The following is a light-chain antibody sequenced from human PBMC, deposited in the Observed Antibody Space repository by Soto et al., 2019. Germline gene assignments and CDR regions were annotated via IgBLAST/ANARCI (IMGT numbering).Light chain of an antibody. J-gene: IGLJ2*01. CDR2: DVN. Sequence: QSALTQPPSASGSPGQSLTISCTGTSTDVGNYNYGSWYQQHPGKAPKLMISDVNRRPSGVPDRFSGSKSGNTASLTVSERQAEDEADYYCSSYAGSNNWVFGGGTKLTVL. V-gene: IGLV2-8*01. CDR3: SSYAGSNNWV. CDR1: STDVGNYNY.